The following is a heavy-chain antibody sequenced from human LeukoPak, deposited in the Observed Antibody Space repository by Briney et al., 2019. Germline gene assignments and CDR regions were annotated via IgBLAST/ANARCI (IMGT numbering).Heavy chain of an antibody. CDR2: INPNSGGT. CDR3: ARTRGGIFGVVIIFDY. V-gene: IGHV1-2*02. CDR1: GYTFTGYY. J-gene: IGHJ4*02. D-gene: IGHD3-3*01. Sequence: ASVKVSCKASGYTFTGYYMHWVRQAPGQGLEWMGWINPNSGGTNYAQKFQGRVTMTRDTSISTAYMELSRLRSDDTAVYYCARTRGGIFGVVIIFDYWGQGTLVTVSS.